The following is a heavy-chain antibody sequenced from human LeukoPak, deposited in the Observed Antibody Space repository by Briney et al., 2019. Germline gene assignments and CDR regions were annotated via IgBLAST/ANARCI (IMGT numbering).Heavy chain of an antibody. D-gene: IGHD3-3*01. J-gene: IGHJ4*02. CDR3: ARFARAYYDFWSGYPD. CDR2: IIPIFGTA. CDR1: GGTFNSYA. Sequence: SVKVSCKASGGTFNSYAISWVRQAPGQGLEWMGGIIPIFGTANYAQKFQGRVTITTDESTSTAYMELSSLRSEDTAVYYCARFARAYYDFWSGYPDWGQGTLVTVSS. V-gene: IGHV1-69*05.